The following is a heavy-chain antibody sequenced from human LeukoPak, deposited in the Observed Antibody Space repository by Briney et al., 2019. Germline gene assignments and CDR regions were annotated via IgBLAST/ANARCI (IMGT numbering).Heavy chain of an antibody. Sequence: GGSLRLSCAASGFTFSSYGMHWVRQAPGKGLEWVAFIRYDGSNKYYADSVKGRFTISRDNSKNTLYLQMNSLRAEDTAVYYCARSRPQTGNYFDYWGQGALVTVSS. CDR3: ARSRPQTGNYFDY. J-gene: IGHJ4*02. V-gene: IGHV3-30*02. CDR2: IRYDGSNK. CDR1: GFTFSSYG.